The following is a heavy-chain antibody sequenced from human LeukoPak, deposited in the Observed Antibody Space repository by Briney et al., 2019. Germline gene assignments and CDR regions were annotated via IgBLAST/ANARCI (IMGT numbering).Heavy chain of an antibody. D-gene: IGHD3-22*01. J-gene: IGHJ4*02. Sequence: SETLSLTCTVSGGSISSGSYYWSWIRQPAGKGLEWIGRIYTSGSTNYNPSLKSRVTISVDTSKNQFSLKLSSVTAADTAVYYCAREDSSGYYRGHFGYWGQGTLVTVSS. CDR2: IYTSGST. CDR1: GGSISSGSYY. CDR3: AREDSSGYYRGHFGY. V-gene: IGHV4-61*02.